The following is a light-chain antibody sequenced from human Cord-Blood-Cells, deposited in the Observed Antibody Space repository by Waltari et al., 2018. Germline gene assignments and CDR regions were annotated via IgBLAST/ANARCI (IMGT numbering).Light chain of an antibody. CDR1: SSAVGGYNY. CDR3: CSYAGSYTYV. Sequence: QSALTQPRSVSGSPGQYVTIPCTGPSSAVGGYNYVSWYQQHPGKAPKLMIYEVSKRPSGVPDRFSGSKSGNTASLTISGLQAEDEADYYCCSYAGSYTYVFGAGTKVTVL. J-gene: IGLJ1*01. CDR2: EVS. V-gene: IGLV2-11*01.